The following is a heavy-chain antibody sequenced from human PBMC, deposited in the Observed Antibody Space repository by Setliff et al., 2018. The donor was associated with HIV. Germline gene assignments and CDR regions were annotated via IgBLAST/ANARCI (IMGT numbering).Heavy chain of an antibody. Sequence: ASVKVSCKGSGYTFVDFYMHWVKEAPGRGLEWMGRIDPEDGETIYAENFQGRVTITADTSTDTVYMEVSSLRSDDTAMYYCARALPAGRLQKLSQKTTDVWGQGTSVTVSS. CDR1: GYTFVDFY. CDR3: ARALPAGRLQKLSQKTTDV. D-gene: IGHD2-21*01. CDR2: IDPEDGET. V-gene: IGHV1-69-2*01. J-gene: IGHJ6*02.